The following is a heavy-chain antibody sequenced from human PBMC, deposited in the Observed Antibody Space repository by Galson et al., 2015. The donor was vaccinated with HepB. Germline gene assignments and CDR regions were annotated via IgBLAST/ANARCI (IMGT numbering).Heavy chain of an antibody. D-gene: IGHD6-19*01. V-gene: IGHV1-58*01. CDR2: IVVGSGNT. Sequence: SVKVSCKASGFTFTSSAVQWVRQARGQRLEWIGWIVVGSGNTNYARKFQERVTITRDMSTSTAYMELSSLRSEDTAVYYCAAGRGIAVAGPPYYYYGTDVWGQGTTVTVSS. CDR3: AAGRGIAVAGPPYYYYGTDV. CDR1: GFTFTSSA. J-gene: IGHJ6*02.